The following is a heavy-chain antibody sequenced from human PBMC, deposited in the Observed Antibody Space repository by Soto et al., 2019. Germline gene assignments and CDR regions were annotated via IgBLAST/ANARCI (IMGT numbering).Heavy chain of an antibody. CDR2: INPDNGNT. Sequence: QVQLVQSGAEVRKPGASVNISCRASGFSFSDNLINWVRQAPGQSLEWMGWINPDNGNTRYSQTFKGRVTISRHSSDRIAYVEVSDLTSEDTAVYYCERDILSVGPRANDAFDVWGQGTMVTVSS. J-gene: IGHJ3*01. CDR3: ERDILSVGPRANDAFDV. CDR1: GFSFSDNL. D-gene: IGHD2-8*02. V-gene: IGHV1-3*01.